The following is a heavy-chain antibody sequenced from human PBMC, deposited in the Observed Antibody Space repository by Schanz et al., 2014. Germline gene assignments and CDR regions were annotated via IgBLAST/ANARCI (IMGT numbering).Heavy chain of an antibody. CDR3: ARENLNWEAFDI. CDR2: ISSSGSTI. V-gene: IGHV3-11*01. CDR1: GFTFSDYY. J-gene: IGHJ3*02. D-gene: IGHD7-27*01. Sequence: QVQLVESGGGLVKPGGSLRLSCAASGFTFSDYYMSWIRQAPGKGLEWVSYISSSGSTIYYADSVKGRFTISRDNAKNSQYLEMTSLRGEDTAVYYCARENLNWEAFDIWGQGTVXTVSS.